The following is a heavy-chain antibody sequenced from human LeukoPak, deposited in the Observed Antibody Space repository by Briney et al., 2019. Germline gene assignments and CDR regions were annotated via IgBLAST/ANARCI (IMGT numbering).Heavy chain of an antibody. V-gene: IGHV4-59*01. CDR1: GGSISSYY. Sequence: PLETLSLTCTVSGGSISSYYWSWIRQPPGKGLEWIGYIYYSGSTNYNPSLKSRVTISVDTSKNQFSLKLSSVTAADTAVYYCARGGRASSSWYGYWGQGTLVTVSS. J-gene: IGHJ4*02. D-gene: IGHD6-13*01. CDR3: ARGGRASSSWYGY. CDR2: IYYSGST.